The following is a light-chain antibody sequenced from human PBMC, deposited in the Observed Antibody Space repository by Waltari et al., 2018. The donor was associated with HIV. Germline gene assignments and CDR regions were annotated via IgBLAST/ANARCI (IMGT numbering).Light chain of an antibody. V-gene: IGKV1-9*01. CDR3: QQLNSSLLT. CDR2: SAS. Sequence: DIQLTQSPSFLSASVGDSISITCRASQGISTFLAWYQQKPGKAPKLLIKSASTLQSGVPSRFSGSGSGTDFFLTVSSLQPEDFATYYCQQLNSSLLTFGGGTKVEIK. J-gene: IGKJ4*01. CDR1: QGISTF.